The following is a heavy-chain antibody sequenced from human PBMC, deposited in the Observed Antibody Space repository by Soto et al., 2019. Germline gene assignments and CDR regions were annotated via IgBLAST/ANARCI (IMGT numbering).Heavy chain of an antibody. CDR2: IDPSDSQT. CDR3: ARQIYDSDTGPNFQYYFDS. CDR1: GYSFACYW. D-gene: IGHD3-22*01. Sequence: PGESLKISCKGCGYSFACYWIAWVRQKPWKGLEWMGRIDPSDSQTYYSPSFRGHVTISVTKSITTVFLQWSSLRASDTAMYYCARQIYDSDTGPNFQYYFDSWGQGTPVTVSS. J-gene: IGHJ4*02. V-gene: IGHV5-10-1*01.